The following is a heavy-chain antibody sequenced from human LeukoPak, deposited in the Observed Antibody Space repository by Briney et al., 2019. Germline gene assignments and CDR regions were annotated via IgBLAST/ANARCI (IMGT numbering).Heavy chain of an antibody. V-gene: IGHV1-69*05. J-gene: IGHJ4*02. CDR3: ARLYPTTLTSYSSSL. CDR2: IIPIFGTA. D-gene: IGHD6-13*01. CDR1: GGTFSSYA. Sequence: SVKVSCKASGGTFSSYATSWVRQAPGQGLEWMGRIIPIFGTANYAQKFQGRVTITTDESTSTAYMELSSLRSEDTAVYYCARLYPTTLTSYSSSLWGQGTLVTVSS.